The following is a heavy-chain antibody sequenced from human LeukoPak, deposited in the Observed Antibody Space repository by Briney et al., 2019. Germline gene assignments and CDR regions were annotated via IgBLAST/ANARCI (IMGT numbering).Heavy chain of an antibody. J-gene: IGHJ4*02. CDR3: AKDHGVVVVAAGFDY. D-gene: IGHD2-15*01. Sequence: PGRTLRLSCTASGFTFSSYGMHWVRQAPGKGLEWVPVIWYDGSNKYYADSVKGRFTISRDNSKNTLYLQMNSLRAEDTAVYYCAKDHGVVVVAAGFDYWGQGTLVTVSS. CDR2: IWYDGSNK. CDR1: GFTFSSYG. V-gene: IGHV3-33*06.